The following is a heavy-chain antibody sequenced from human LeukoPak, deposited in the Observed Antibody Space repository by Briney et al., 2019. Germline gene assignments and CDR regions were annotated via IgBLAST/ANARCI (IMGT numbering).Heavy chain of an antibody. V-gene: IGHV3-30*18. J-gene: IGHJ4*02. CDR2: ILYDGNNK. D-gene: IGHD3-22*01. Sequence: PGRSLRLSCAASGFTFSTYGMHWVRQAPGKGLEWVALILYDGNNKYYADSVKGRFTISRDNSKNTLYLQMNSLRAEDTAVYYCAKGLSYDSSGYYYLSYWGQGTLVTVSS. CDR3: AKGLSYDSSGYYYLSY. CDR1: GFTFSTYG.